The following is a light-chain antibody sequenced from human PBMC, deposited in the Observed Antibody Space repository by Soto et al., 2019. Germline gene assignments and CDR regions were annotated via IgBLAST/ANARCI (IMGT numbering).Light chain of an antibody. CDR1: SSDVGGYNY. CDR2: DVS. J-gene: IGLJ2*01. Sequence: QAVVTQPRSVSGSPGQSVTISCTGTSSDVGGYNYVSWYQQHPGKAPKLMIYDVSKRPSGVPDRFSGSKSGNTASLTIAGLQAEDEDDYYCCSYAGSYTVVFGGGTKLTVL. CDR3: CSYAGSYTVV. V-gene: IGLV2-11*01.